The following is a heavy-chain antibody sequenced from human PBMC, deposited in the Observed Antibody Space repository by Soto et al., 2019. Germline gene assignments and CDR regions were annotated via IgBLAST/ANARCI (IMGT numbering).Heavy chain of an antibody. J-gene: IGHJ3*02. Sequence: GGSLRLSCAASGFTFSSYSMNWVRQAPGKGLEWVSSISSSSSYIYYADSVKGRFTISRDNAKNSLYLQMNSLRAEDTAVYYCALAATIAARLLAFDIRGQRTMVTGSS. D-gene: IGHD6-6*01. CDR2: ISSSSSYI. V-gene: IGHV3-21*01. CDR3: ALAATIAARLLAFDI. CDR1: GFTFSSYS.